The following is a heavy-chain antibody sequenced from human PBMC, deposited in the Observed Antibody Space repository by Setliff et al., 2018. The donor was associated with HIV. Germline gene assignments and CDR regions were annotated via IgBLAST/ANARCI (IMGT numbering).Heavy chain of an antibody. V-gene: IGHV4-34*01. CDR3: ARGSDYIWGNYRFPFDY. Sequence: SETLSLTCAVYGGSFRGYYWSWIRQPPGKGLEWIGEINHSGSTNYNPSLKSRVTISVDTSKSQFSLKLSSVTAADTALYYCARGSDYIWGNYRFPFDYWGQGTRVTVS. CDR1: GGSFRGYY. J-gene: IGHJ4*02. CDR2: INHSGST. D-gene: IGHD3-16*02.